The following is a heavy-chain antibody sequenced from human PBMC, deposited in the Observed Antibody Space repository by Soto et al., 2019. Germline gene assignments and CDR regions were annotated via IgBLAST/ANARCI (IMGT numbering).Heavy chain of an antibody. J-gene: IGHJ4*02. D-gene: IGHD4-17*01. CDR1: GFTFSSYA. Sequence: GGSLRLSCAASGFTFSSYAMHWVRQAPGKGLEWVAVISYDGSNKYYADSVKGRFTISRDNSKNTLYLQMNSLRAEDTAVYYCARDGEPRLPCYFDYWGQRTLVTVSS. V-gene: IGHV3-30-3*01. CDR2: ISYDGSNK. CDR3: ARDGEPRLPCYFDY.